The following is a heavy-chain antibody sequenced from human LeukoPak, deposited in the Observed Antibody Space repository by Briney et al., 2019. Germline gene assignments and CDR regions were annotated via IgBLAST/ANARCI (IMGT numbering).Heavy chain of an antibody. Sequence: GGSLRLSCAASGFTFDDYGMSWVRHAPGKGLEWVSGINWNGGSTGYADSVKGRFTISRDNAKNSLYLQVSSLRAEDTAWYYCASGRDPLDYWGQGTLVTVSS. CDR1: GFTFDDYG. V-gene: IGHV3-20*04. D-gene: IGHD1-26*01. CDR2: INWNGGST. J-gene: IGHJ4*02. CDR3: ASGRDPLDY.